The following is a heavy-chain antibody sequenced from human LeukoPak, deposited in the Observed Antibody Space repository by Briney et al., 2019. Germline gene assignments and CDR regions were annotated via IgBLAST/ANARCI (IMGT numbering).Heavy chain of an antibody. J-gene: IGHJ3*02. D-gene: IGHD2-2*01. V-gene: IGHV1-69*01. CDR2: IIPIFGTA. Sequence: SVKVSCKASGGTFSSYAISWVRQAPGQGLEWMGGIIPIFGTANYAQKFQGRVTITADESTSTAYMELSSLRSEDTAVYYCARFRWCTSCFAFDIWGQGTMVTVSS. CDR1: GGTFSSYA. CDR3: ARFRWCTSCFAFDI.